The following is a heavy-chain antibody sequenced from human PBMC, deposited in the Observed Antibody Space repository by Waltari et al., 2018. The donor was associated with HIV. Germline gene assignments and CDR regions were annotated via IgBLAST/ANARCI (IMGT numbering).Heavy chain of an antibody. V-gene: IGHV4-39*07. CDR1: GFSISSNNYY. CDR3: ARHKNRGSYFPVDF. J-gene: IGHJ4*02. CDR2: IFDIGPT. Sequence: QLQLHESGPGLVKPSETLSLTCIVSGFSISSNNYYWGWIRQPPGKGLEWIGNIFDIGPTNCTPSLERRVTISIDTSKSQCSLNLDSLTAADTAIYDCARHKNRGSYFPVDFWGQGTLVAVSS. D-gene: IGHD1-26*01.